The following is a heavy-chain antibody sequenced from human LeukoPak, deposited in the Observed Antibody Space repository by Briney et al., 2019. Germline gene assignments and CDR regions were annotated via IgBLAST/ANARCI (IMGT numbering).Heavy chain of an antibody. CDR3: ARLTTVTTGMDV. Sequence: GESMQIPSKASADSSTSYWITWVRRLAGTGVEWMGTIDKSDSYTNYSPSFPGHVTISSDKSINTTYLQWSGLKASDTAMYFCARLTTVTTGMDVWGQGTTVTVSS. D-gene: IGHD4-17*01. J-gene: IGHJ6*01. V-gene: IGHV5-10-1*01. CDR1: ADSSTSYW. CDR2: IDKSDSYT.